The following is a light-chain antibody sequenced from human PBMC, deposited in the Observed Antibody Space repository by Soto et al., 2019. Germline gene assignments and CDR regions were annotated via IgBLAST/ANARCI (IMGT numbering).Light chain of an antibody. CDR3: QQRSNWLST. V-gene: IGKV3-11*01. J-gene: IGKJ2*01. CDR2: DAS. Sequence: EIVLTQSPATLSLSPGERATLSCRASQSVSSYLAWYQQKPGQAPRLLIYDASNRATGIPARFSGSWSGTDFTLTISSLEPEDFAVYYCQQRSNWLSTFGQGTKLEIK. CDR1: QSVSSY.